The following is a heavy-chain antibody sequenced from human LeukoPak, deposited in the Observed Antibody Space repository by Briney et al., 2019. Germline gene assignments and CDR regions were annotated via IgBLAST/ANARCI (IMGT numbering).Heavy chain of an antibody. Sequence: GGSLRLSCAASGFTFDDYAMHWVRQAPGKGLEWVSGISWNSGRIAYADSVKGRFTISRDNAKNSLYLQMNSLRAEDMALYYCAKGRIAAAVRGAFDIWGQGTMVTVSS. V-gene: IGHV3-9*03. D-gene: IGHD6-13*01. J-gene: IGHJ3*02. CDR1: GFTFDDYA. CDR2: ISWNSGRI. CDR3: AKGRIAAAVRGAFDI.